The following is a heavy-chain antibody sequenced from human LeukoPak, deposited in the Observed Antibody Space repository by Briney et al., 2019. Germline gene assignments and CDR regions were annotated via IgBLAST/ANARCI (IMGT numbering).Heavy chain of an antibody. J-gene: IGHJ3*02. CDR2: IYYSGST. CDR1: GGSISSYY. CDR3: ARDRSRSGSDLAFDI. D-gene: IGHD1-26*01. V-gene: IGHV4-59*01. Sequence: PSETLSLTCTVSGGSISSYYWSWIRQPPGKGLEWIGYIYYSGSTNYNPSLRSRVTISVDASKNQFSLKLSSVTAADTAVYYCARDRSRSGSDLAFDIWGQGTMVTVSS.